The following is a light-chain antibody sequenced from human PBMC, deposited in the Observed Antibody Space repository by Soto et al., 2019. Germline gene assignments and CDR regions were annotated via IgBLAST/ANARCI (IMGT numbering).Light chain of an antibody. Sequence: QLVLPQPPSVSGAPGQRVTISCTGSSSNIGAGYDVHWYQQLPGTAPKLLIYGNSNRPSGVPDRFSGSKSGTSASLAITGLQAEDEADYYCQSYDSSLVFGGGTKLTVL. CDR2: GNS. V-gene: IGLV1-40*01. J-gene: IGLJ3*02. CDR1: SSNIGAGYD. CDR3: QSYDSSLV.